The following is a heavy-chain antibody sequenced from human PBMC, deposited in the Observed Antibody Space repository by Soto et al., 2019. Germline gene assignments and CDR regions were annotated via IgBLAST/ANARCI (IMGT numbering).Heavy chain of an antibody. CDR3: ARDYYDSSGYSILRFGQH. CDR2: ISAYNGNT. Sequence: QVQLVQSGAEVKKPGASVKVSCKASGYTFTSYGISWVRQAPGQGLEWMGWISAYNGNTNYAQKLQGRVTMTTDTTTSTAYMELRSLRSDDTAVYYCARDYYDSSGYSILRFGQHWGQGTLVTVSS. J-gene: IGHJ1*01. CDR1: GYTFTSYG. D-gene: IGHD3-22*01. V-gene: IGHV1-18*01.